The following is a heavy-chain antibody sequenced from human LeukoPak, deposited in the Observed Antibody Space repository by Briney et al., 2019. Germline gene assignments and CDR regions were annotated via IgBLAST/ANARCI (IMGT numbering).Heavy chain of an antibody. CDR1: GGSFSGYY. CDR2: INHSGST. D-gene: IGHD3-16*01. Sequence: SETLSLTCAVYGGSFSGYYWSWIRQPPGKGLEWIGEINHSGSTNYNPSLKSRVTISVDTSKNQFSLKLSSVTAADTAVYYCARGPNMITFGGVLSSDYWGQGTLVTVSS. CDR3: ARGPNMITFGGVLSSDY. V-gene: IGHV4-34*01. J-gene: IGHJ4*02.